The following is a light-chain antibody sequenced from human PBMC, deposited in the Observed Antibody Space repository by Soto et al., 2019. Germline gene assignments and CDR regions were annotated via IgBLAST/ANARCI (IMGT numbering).Light chain of an antibody. CDR1: QSISSW. Sequence: DIQMTQSPSTLSASVGDRVTITCRASQSISSWLAWYQQRTGKAPKVLIYDASSLESGVPSRFSGSGSGTEFTLTISSLQPDDFATYYCQQYHTYSWTFGQGTKVEIK. CDR2: DAS. CDR3: QQYHTYSWT. V-gene: IGKV1-5*01. J-gene: IGKJ1*01.